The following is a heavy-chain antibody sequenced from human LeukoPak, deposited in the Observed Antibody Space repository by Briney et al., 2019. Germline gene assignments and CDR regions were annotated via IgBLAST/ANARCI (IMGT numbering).Heavy chain of an antibody. J-gene: IGHJ6*04. CDR1: GFTFSSYE. CDR2: IGSNGSTI. CDR3: AELGITMIGGV. V-gene: IGHV3-48*03. D-gene: IGHD3-10*02. Sequence: GGSLRLSCAASGFTFSSYEMNWVRQAPGKGLEWVSYIGSNGSTIYYADSVKGRFTISRDNAKNSLYLQMNSLRAEDTAVYYCAELGITMIGGVWGKGTTVTISS.